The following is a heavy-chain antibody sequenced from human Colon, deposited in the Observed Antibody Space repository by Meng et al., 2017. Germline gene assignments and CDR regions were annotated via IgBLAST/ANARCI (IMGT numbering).Heavy chain of an antibody. CDR2: INHSGST. CDR3: ARGRWDDYVWGSYRARFDP. J-gene: IGHJ5*02. D-gene: IGHD3-16*02. Sequence: GSLRLSCAVYGGSFSGYYWSWIRQPPGKGLEWIGEINHSGSTNYNPSLKSRVTISVDTSKNQFSLKLSSVTAADTAVYYCARGRWDDYVWGSYRARFDPWGQGTRVTGAS. V-gene: IGHV4-34*01. CDR1: GGSFSGYY.